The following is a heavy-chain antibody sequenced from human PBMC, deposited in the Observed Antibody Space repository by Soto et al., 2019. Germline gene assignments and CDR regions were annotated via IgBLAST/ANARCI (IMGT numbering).Heavy chain of an antibody. CDR3: ARVSLELRKAFDY. CDR1: GGTFSSYA. Sequence: GASVKVSCKASGGTFSSYAISWVRQAPGQGLEWMGGIIPIFGTANYAQKFQGRVTITADKSTSTAYMELSSLRSEDTAVYYCARVSLELRKAFDYWGQGTLVTVSS. J-gene: IGHJ4*02. D-gene: IGHD1-7*01. CDR2: IIPIFGTA. V-gene: IGHV1-69*06.